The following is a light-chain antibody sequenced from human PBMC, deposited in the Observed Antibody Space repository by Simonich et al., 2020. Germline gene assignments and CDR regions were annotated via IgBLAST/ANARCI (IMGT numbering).Light chain of an antibody. J-gene: IGKJ2*01. CDR1: QSVLYSSNNKNY. Sequence: DIVMTQSPDSLAVSLGERATINCKSSQSVLYSSNNKNYLAWYQQKPGQPPKLLIYWASNRESGGPYRFSGSGSGTDFTLTISSLQAEDVAVYYCQQYYSTPYTFGQGTKLEIK. V-gene: IGKV4-1*01. CDR3: QQYYSTPYT. CDR2: WAS.